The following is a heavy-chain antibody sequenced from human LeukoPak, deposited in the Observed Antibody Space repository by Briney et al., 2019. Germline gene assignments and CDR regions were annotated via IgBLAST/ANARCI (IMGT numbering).Heavy chain of an antibody. J-gene: IGHJ4*02. CDR3: AGGDSSGPRDY. V-gene: IGHV3-33*01. Sequence: GGSLRLSCAVSGFTFSSYGMHWVRQAPGKGLEWVAVIWYDGSKKYYADSVKGRFTISRDNSKNTLDLQMNSLRAEDTAVYYCAGGDSSGPRDYWGQGNLVTVSS. CDR2: IWYDGSKK. CDR1: GFTFSSYG. D-gene: IGHD3-22*01.